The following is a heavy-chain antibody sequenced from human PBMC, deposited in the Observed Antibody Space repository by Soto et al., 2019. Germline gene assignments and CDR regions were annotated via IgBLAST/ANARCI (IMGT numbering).Heavy chain of an antibody. Sequence: GGSLRLSCAASGFTFSSYSMNWVRQAPGKGLEWVSSISSSSSYIYYADSVKGRFTISRDNAKNSLYLQMNSLRAEDTAVYYCARAAVLRFLEWLSPYAFDIWGQGTMVTVSS. D-gene: IGHD3-3*01. J-gene: IGHJ3*02. CDR1: GFTFSSYS. CDR3: ARAAVLRFLEWLSPYAFDI. V-gene: IGHV3-21*01. CDR2: ISSSSSYI.